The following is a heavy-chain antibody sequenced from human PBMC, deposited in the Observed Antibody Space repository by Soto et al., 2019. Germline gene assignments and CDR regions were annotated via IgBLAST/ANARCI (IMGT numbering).Heavy chain of an antibody. CDR3: VREGRSNYYRNWFAP. CDR1: GFTFSSYW. V-gene: IGHV3-7*04. D-gene: IGHD1-26*01. Sequence: EVQLVESGGGLVQPGGSLRLSCAASGFTFSSYWMTWVRQAPGKGLEWVANIKQDGSEKYYVDSVKGRFTISRDNANKTLWLEMSTLRFEDTAVYYCVREGRSNYYRNWFAPWGQGTLVTVSS. J-gene: IGHJ5*02. CDR2: IKQDGSEK.